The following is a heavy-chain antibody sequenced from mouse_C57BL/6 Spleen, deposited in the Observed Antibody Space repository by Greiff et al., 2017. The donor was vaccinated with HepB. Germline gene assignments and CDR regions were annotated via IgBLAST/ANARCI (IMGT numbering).Heavy chain of an antibody. CDR3: ATTVSYYFDY. CDR1: GYTFTSYW. V-gene: IGHV1-50*01. D-gene: IGHD1-1*01. CDR2: IDPSDSYT. Sequence: QVQLQQPGAELVKPGASVKLSCKASGYTFTSYWMQWVKQRPGRGLEWIGEIDPSDSYTNYNQKFKGKATLTVDTSSSTAYMQLSSLTSEDSAVYYCATTVSYYFDYWGQGTTLTVSS. J-gene: IGHJ2*01.